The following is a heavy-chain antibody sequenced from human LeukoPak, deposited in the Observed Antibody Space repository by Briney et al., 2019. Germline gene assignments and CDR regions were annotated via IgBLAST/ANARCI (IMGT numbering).Heavy chain of an antibody. CDR1: GFTFSNYG. V-gene: IGHV3-23*01. Sequence: GGSLRLSCAASGFTFSNYGMNWVRQAPRKGLEWVSGISGSGGTTYYADSVKGRFTISRDNSKNTLYLQMNSLRAEDTAVYYCAKDISWGSYISWGQGTLVTVSS. D-gene: IGHD3-16*01. J-gene: IGHJ4*02. CDR2: ISGSGGTT. CDR3: AKDISWGSYIS.